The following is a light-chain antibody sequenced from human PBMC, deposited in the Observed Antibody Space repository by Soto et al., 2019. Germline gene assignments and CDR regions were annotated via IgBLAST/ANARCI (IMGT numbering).Light chain of an antibody. CDR1: SSDVGGYNY. CDR3: SSYTSRTFYV. Sequence: QSALTQPASVSGSPGQSITISCTGTSSDVGGYNYVSWYQQHPGKAPKLMIYEVSNRPSGVSNRSSGSKSGNTASLTISGLQAEDEADYYFSSYTSRTFYVFGTGTKVTVL. CDR2: EVS. V-gene: IGLV2-14*01. J-gene: IGLJ1*01.